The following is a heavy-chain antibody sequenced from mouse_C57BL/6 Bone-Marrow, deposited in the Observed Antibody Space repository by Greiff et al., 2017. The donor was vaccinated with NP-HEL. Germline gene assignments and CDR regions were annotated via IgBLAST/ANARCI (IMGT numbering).Heavy chain of an antibody. J-gene: IGHJ4*01. CDR2: IRLKSDNYAT. V-gene: IGHV6-3*01. Sequence: EVHLVESGGGLVQPGGSMKLSCVASGFTFSNYWMNWVRQSPEKGLEWVAQIRLKSDNYATHYAESVKGRFTISRDDSKSSVYLQMNNLRAEDTGIYYCTRGYYGSSYYAMDYWGQGTSVTVSS. CDR1: GFTFSNYW. CDR3: TRGYYGSSYYAMDY. D-gene: IGHD1-1*01.